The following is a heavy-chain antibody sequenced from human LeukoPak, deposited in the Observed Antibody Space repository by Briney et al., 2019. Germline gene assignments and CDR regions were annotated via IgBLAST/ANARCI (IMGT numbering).Heavy chain of an antibody. D-gene: IGHD3-10*01. CDR2: IYYSGST. CDR1: GGSISSYY. Sequence: PSGTLSLTCTVSGGSISSYYWSWIRQPPGKGLEWIGYIYYSGSTNYNPSLKSRVTISVDTSKNQFSLKLSSVTAADTAVYYCARGRPLLWFGELSLYYYYYYMDVWGKGTTVTVSS. J-gene: IGHJ6*03. CDR3: ARGRPLLWFGELSLYYYYYYMDV. V-gene: IGHV4-59*12.